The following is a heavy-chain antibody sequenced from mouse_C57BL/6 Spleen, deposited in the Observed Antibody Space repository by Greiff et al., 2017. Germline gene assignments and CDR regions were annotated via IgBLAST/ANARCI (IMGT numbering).Heavy chain of an antibody. CDR2: INPNNGGT. CDR1: GYTFTDYY. CDR3: ARCPFYYGSLLAMDY. Sequence: EVQLQQSGPELVKPGASVKISCKASGYTFTDYYMNWVKQSHGKSLEWIGDINPNNGGTSYNQKFKGKATLTVDKSSSTAYMELRSLTSEDSAVYYCARCPFYYGSLLAMDYWGQGTSVTVSS. J-gene: IGHJ4*01. D-gene: IGHD1-1*01. V-gene: IGHV1-26*01.